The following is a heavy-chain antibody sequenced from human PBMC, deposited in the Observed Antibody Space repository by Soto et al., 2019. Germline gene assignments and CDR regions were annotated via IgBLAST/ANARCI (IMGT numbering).Heavy chain of an antibody. J-gene: IGHJ4*02. Sequence: EVQLLESGGGLVQPAGSLRLSCAASGFTFSIYTMSWFRQAPGKGLEWVSSIYGNGRSTFYSASGKGRFTISRDNSGNTVYLQMSSRRAEDTAIYYCAKDFTPDSRWDIDYWGQGSLVTVSS. CDR2: IYGNGRST. V-gene: IGHV3-23*01. D-gene: IGHD1-26*01. CDR1: GFTFSIYT. CDR3: AKDFTPDSRWDIDY.